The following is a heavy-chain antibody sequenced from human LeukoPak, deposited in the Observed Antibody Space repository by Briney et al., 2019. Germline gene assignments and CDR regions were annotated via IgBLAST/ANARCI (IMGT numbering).Heavy chain of an antibody. V-gene: IGHV1-18*01. CDR1: GYTFTSYG. Sequence: ASVKVSCKASGYTFTSYGISWVRQAPGQGLEWMGWVGAYNGNTNYAQKLQGRVTMTTDTSTSTAYMELRSLRSDDTAVYYCARGGSSGYYYVDVYWGQGTLVTVSS. D-gene: IGHD3-22*01. CDR3: ARGGSSGYYYVDVY. J-gene: IGHJ4*02. CDR2: VGAYNGNT.